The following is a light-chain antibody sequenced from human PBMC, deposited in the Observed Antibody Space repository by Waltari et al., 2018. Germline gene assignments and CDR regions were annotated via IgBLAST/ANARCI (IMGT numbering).Light chain of an antibody. Sequence: DIQMTQSPSSLSASVGDRVTITCRASQDIRNDLAWYQQKPGKAPKRLVYSASSLQSGVPSTFSGSGSGTEFTLTVSSLQPGDFATYYCQQYNRYSTFGQGTKVELK. CDR1: QDIRND. J-gene: IGKJ1*01. CDR3: QQYNRYST. V-gene: IGKV1-17*01. CDR2: SAS.